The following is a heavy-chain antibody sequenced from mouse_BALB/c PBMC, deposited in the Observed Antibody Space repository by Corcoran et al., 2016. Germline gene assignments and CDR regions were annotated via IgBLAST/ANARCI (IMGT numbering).Heavy chain of an antibody. Sequence: EVQLQQSGPELVKPGASVKMSCKASGYTFTSYVMHWVKQKPGQGLEWIGYINPYNDGTKYNEKFKGKATLTSDKSSSTAYMELSSLTSEDSAVYYCARETAYYGNYWYFDVWGAGTTVTVSS. J-gene: IGHJ1*01. CDR3: ARETAYYGNYWYFDV. D-gene: IGHD2-10*01. CDR2: INPYNDGT. CDR1: GYTFTSYV. V-gene: IGHV1S136*01.